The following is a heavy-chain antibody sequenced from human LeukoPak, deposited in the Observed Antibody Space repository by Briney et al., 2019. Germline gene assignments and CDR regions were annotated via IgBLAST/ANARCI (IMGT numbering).Heavy chain of an antibody. J-gene: IGHJ3*02. D-gene: IGHD2/OR15-2a*01. CDR2: ISSSGSAI. Sequence: GGSLRLSCAASGFTFSSYAMSWIRQAPGKRLEWVSYISSSGSAIYYADSVKGRFTISRDNAKNSLYLQMNSLRSEDTAVYYCARDRTGNIDDAFDIWGQGTMVTVSS. CDR3: ARDRTGNIDDAFDI. CDR1: GFTFSSYA. V-gene: IGHV3-11*01.